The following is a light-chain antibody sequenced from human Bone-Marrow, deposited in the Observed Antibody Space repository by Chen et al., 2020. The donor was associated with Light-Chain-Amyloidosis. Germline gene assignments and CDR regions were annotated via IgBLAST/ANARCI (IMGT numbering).Light chain of an antibody. CDR3: SSYTITNTLV. CDR1: SSDVGGDNH. CDR2: EVT. Sequence: QSALTQPASVSGSPGQSITISCTGTSSDVGGDNHVSWYQQHPDKAPKLMIYEVTNRPSWLPDRFSDSKSVNTASLNISGLQTEDEADYFCSSYTITNTLVFGSGTRVTVL. J-gene: IGLJ1*01. V-gene: IGLV2-14*01.